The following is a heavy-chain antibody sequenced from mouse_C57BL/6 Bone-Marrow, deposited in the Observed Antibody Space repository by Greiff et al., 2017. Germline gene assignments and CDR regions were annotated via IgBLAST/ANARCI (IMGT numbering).Heavy chain of an antibody. D-gene: IGHD1-1*01. CDR2: IDPNSGGT. Sequence: QVQLKESGAELVKPGASVKLSCKASGYTFTSYWMHWVKQRPGRGLEWIGRIDPNSGGTKYTEKFKSKATLTVDKPSSTAYMQLSSLTSEDSAVYYCARYYYGSTYAMDYWGQGTSVTVSS. J-gene: IGHJ4*01. CDR1: GYTFTSYW. V-gene: IGHV1-72*01. CDR3: ARYYYGSTYAMDY.